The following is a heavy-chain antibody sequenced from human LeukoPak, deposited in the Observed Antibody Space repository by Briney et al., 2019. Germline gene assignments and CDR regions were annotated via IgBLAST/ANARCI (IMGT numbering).Heavy chain of an antibody. CDR3: ARRPGIAAAGTYFDY. Sequence: SETLSLACALSGDSFSSGYWNWIRQPPGKGLEWIGYIYYSGTTNSNPSLKSRVTISVDTSKNQFSLKLSSVTAADTAVYYCARRPGIAAAGTYFDYWGQGTLVTVSS. CDR2: IYYSGTT. V-gene: IGHV4-59*08. CDR1: GDSFSSGY. D-gene: IGHD6-13*01. J-gene: IGHJ4*02.